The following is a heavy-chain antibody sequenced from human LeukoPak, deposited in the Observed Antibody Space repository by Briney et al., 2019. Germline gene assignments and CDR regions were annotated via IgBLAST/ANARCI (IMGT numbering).Heavy chain of an antibody. D-gene: IGHD3-16*01. CDR3: ARTYYDYVWGSYHFDY. V-gene: IGHV4-61*01. CDR1: GGSVSSGSYY. CDR2: IYYSGST. Sequence: NPSETLSLTCTVSGGSVSSGSYYWSWIRQPPGKGPEWIGYIYYSGSTNYNPSLKSRVTMSVDTSKNQFSLKLSSVTAADTAVYYCARTYYDYVWGSYHFDYWGQGTLVTVSS. J-gene: IGHJ4*02.